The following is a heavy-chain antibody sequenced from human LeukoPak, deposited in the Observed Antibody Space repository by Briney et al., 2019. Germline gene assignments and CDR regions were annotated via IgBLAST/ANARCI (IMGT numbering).Heavy chain of an antibody. V-gene: IGHV7-4-1*02. CDR3: ARIYCSGGSCYHDAFDI. Sequence: ASVKVSCKASGYTFTSYAMNWVRQAPGQGLEWMGWINTNTGNPTYAQGFTGRFVFSLDTSVSTAYLQISSLKAEDTAVYYCARIYCSGGSCYHDAFDIWGQGTMVTVSS. CDR1: GYTFTSYA. J-gene: IGHJ3*02. CDR2: INTNTGNP. D-gene: IGHD2-15*01.